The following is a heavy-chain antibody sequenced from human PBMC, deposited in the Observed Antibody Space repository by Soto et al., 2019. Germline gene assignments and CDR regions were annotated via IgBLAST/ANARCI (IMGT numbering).Heavy chain of an antibody. CDR3: ARTYYYDSSGPAEH. V-gene: IGHV3-33*01. CDR1: GFTFSSYG. CDR2: IWYDGSNK. J-gene: IGHJ1*01. Sequence: HPGGSLRLSCAASGFTFSSYGMHWVRQAPGKGLEWVAVIWYDGSNKYYADSVKGRFTISRDNSKNTLYLQLNSLRSEDTAVYYCARTYYYDSSGPAEHWGQGTLVTVSS. D-gene: IGHD3-22*01.